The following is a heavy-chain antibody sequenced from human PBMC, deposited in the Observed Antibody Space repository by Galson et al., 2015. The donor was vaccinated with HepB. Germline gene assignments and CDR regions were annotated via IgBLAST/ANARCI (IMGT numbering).Heavy chain of an antibody. V-gene: IGHV1-46*03. D-gene: IGHD1-26*01. J-gene: IGHJ4*02. CDR1: GYTFTSYY. Sequence: SVKVSCKASGYTFTSYYMHWVRQAPGQGLEWMGIINPSGGSTNYPQKFQGRITMTTDTSTSTVYMELSSLRSEDTAVYYCARRSEGGSYTAGFDYWGQGTLVTVSS. CDR3: ARRSEGGSYTAGFDY. CDR2: INPSGGST.